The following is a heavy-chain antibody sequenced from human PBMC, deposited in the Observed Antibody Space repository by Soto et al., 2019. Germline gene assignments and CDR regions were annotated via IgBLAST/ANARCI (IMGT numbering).Heavy chain of an antibody. J-gene: IGHJ4*02. CDR3: AVGEYYYDSS. CDR1: GGSFSGYY. D-gene: IGHD3-22*01. Sequence: SETLSLTCAVYGGSFSGYYWSWIRQPPGKGLEWIGEINHSGSTHYNPSLKSRVTISVDTSKNQFSLKLSSVTAADTAVYYCAVGEYYYDSSWGQGTLVTVSS. V-gene: IGHV4-34*01. CDR2: INHSGST.